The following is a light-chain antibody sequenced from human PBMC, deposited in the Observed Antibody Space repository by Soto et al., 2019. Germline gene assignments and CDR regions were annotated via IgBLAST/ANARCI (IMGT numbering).Light chain of an antibody. CDR1: SSDVGGYNY. CDR3: SSYTSSSTWV. CDR2: DVS. Sequence: QSALTQPASVSGSPGQSITISCTGTSSDVGGYNYVSWYQQHPGKAPKLMIYDVSNRPSGVSNRFSGSKSGNTASLTISGXXXEXEADYYCSSYTSSSTWVFGTGTQLTVL. J-gene: IGLJ1*01. V-gene: IGLV2-14*01.